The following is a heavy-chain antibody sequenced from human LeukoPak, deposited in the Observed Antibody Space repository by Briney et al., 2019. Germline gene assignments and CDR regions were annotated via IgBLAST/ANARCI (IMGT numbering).Heavy chain of an antibody. CDR1: GFSISNSA. Sequence: GGSPRLSCAASGFSISNSAMSWVRQAPGKGLEWVAGISGSGGGTTYADSVKGRFTISRDNYKNTLYLQMNSLGAEDTAVYFCAKRGVVIRVILVGLHKEAYYFDSWGQGALVTVSS. CDR3: AKRGVVIRVILVGLHKEAYYFDS. V-gene: IGHV3-23*01. J-gene: IGHJ4*02. CDR2: ISGSGGGT. D-gene: IGHD3-22*01.